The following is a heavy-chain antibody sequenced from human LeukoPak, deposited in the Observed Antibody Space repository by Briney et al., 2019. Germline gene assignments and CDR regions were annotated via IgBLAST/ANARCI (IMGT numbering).Heavy chain of an antibody. CDR2: INPNSGGT. D-gene: IGHD4-17*01. J-gene: IGHJ6*03. CDR3: ARDDGDFPYYYYYMDV. Sequence: GASVTVSCKASGYTFTGYYMHWVRQAPGQGLEWMGWINPNSGGTNYAQKFQGRVTMTRDTSISTAYMELSRLRSDDTAVYYCARDDGDFPYYYYYMDVWGKGTTVTVSS. CDR1: GYTFTGYY. V-gene: IGHV1-2*02.